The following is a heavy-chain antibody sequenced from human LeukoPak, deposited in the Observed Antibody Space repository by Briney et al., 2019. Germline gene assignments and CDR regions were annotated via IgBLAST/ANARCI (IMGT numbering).Heavy chain of an antibody. CDR1: GDSINSNKW. Sequence: SETLSLTCVVSGDSINSNKWWNWVRQPPGKGLEWIGEIYHSGSTNYNPSLKSRVTISVDKSKNQFSLKLSSVTAADTAVYYCARPVGAGPGMLYAFDIWGQGTMVTVSS. CDR3: ARPVGAGPGMLYAFDI. J-gene: IGHJ3*02. D-gene: IGHD3-10*01. V-gene: IGHV4-4*02. CDR2: IYHSGST.